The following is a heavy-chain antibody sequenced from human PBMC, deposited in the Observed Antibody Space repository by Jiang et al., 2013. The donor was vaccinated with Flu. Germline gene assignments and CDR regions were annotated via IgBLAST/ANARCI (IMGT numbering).Heavy chain of an antibody. D-gene: IGHD3-3*01. V-gene: IGHV3-21*01. CDR3: ARGPYYDFWRGSAGDWFDP. J-gene: IGHJ5*02. Sequence: VQLVESGGGLVKPGGSLRLSCAASGFTFSSYSMNWVRQAPGKGLEWVSSISSSSSYIYYADSVKGRFTISRDNAKNSLYLQMNSLRAEDTAVYYCARGPYYDFWRGSAGDWFDPWGQGTLVTVSS. CDR1: GFTFSSYS. CDR2: ISSSSSYI.